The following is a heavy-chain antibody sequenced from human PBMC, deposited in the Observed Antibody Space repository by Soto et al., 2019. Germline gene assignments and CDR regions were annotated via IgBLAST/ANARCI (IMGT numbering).Heavy chain of an antibody. CDR3: AKLHHSVLGWGQLVRSYGMDV. J-gene: IGHJ6*02. D-gene: IGHD6-6*01. CDR2: ISGSGGST. V-gene: IGHV3-23*01. CDR1: GFTFSSYA. Sequence: GGSLRLSCAASGFTFSSYAMSWVRQAPGKGLEWVSAISGSGGSTYYADSVKGRFTISRDNSKNTLYLQMNSLRAEDTAVYYCAKLHHSVLGWGQLVRSYGMDVWGQGTTVTVSS.